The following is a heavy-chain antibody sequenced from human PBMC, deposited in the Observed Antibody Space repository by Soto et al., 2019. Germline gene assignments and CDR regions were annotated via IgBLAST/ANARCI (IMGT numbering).Heavy chain of an antibody. J-gene: IGHJ6*02. CDR3: ARGYYGSGSYSYYYGMDV. V-gene: IGHV3-74*01. Sequence: EVQLVESGGGLVQPGGSLRLSCAASGFTFSSYWMHWVRQAPGKGLVWVSRINSDGSSTSYAASVKGRFTISRDTAKNTLYLQMNSLRAEDTAVYYCARGYYGSGSYSYYYGMDVWGQGTTVTVSS. D-gene: IGHD3-10*01. CDR2: INSDGSST. CDR1: GFTFSSYW.